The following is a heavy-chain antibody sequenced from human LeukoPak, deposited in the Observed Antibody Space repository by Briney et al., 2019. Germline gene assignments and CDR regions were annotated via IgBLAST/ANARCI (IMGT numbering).Heavy chain of an antibody. CDR2: ISGSGGST. Sequence: PGGSLRLSCAASGFTFSSYAMSWVRQAPGEGLEGVSAISGSGGSTYYANSVKGRFTISRDNSKNTLYLQMNSLRAEDTAVYYCAIPPYSSGWYYFDYWGQGTLVTVSS. CDR1: GFTFSSYA. CDR3: AIPPYSSGWYYFDY. D-gene: IGHD6-19*01. J-gene: IGHJ4*02. V-gene: IGHV3-23*01.